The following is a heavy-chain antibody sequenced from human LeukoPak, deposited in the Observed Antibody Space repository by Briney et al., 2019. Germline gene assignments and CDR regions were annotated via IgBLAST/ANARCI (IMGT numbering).Heavy chain of an antibody. V-gene: IGHV4-61*02. J-gene: IGHJ3*02. CDR1: GGSISSSNW. D-gene: IGHD4-17*01. Sequence: PSETLSLTCTVSGGSISSSNWWSWVRQPAGKGLEWIGRIYTSGSTNYNPSLESRVTISVDTSKNQFSLKLSSVTAADTAVYYCARKHGDYPLGAFDIWGQGTMVTVSS. CDR3: ARKHGDYPLGAFDI. CDR2: IYTSGST.